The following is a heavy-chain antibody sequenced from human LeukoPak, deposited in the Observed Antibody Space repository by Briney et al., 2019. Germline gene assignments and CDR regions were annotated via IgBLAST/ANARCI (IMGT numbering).Heavy chain of an antibody. CDR1: GFTFSDYN. CDR2: ISRSGSTK. D-gene: IGHD2-2*01. Sequence: GGSLRLSCAASGFTFSDYNMRWIRQAPGKGLEWVSSISRSGSTKYYADSVKGRFTISRDNAKNSLFLQMNSLRAEDTAVYYCARGYCSSTSCYHPNYYYYYYMDVWGKGTTVTISS. CDR3: ARGYCSSTSCYHPNYYYYYYMDV. J-gene: IGHJ6*03. V-gene: IGHV3-11*01.